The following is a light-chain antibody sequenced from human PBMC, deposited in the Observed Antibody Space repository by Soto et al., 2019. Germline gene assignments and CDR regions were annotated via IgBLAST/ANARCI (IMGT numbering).Light chain of an antibody. V-gene: IGKV1-5*03. J-gene: IGKJ5*01. CDR3: QQYNSYPLT. Sequence: DIQMTQSPSTLSASVGDKVTITCRASQSITNCLAWFQQKPGKGPKPLIYRASSLESGVPSRFSGSGSGTEFSLSISSLQHDDFATYYFQQYNSYPLTFGQGTRLE. CDR1: QSITNC. CDR2: RAS.